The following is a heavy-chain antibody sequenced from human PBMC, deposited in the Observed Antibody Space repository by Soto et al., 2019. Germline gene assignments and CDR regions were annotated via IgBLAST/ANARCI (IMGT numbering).Heavy chain of an antibody. CDR1: GYTFTSYD. J-gene: IGHJ4*02. CDR2: MNPNSGNT. CDR3: ARELTMIVDN. V-gene: IGHV1-8*01. Sequence: QVQLVQCVAEVKKPGASVMVSCKASGYTFTSYDVNWVRQATGQGLEWMGWMNPNSGNTGYAQKFQGRVTMTRNTSICTAYMELSGLRSEDTAVYYCARELTMIVDNWGQGTLVAVSS. D-gene: IGHD3-22*01.